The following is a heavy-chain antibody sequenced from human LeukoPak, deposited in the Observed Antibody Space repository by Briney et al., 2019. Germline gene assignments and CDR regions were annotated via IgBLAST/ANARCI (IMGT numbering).Heavy chain of an antibody. CDR3: AREEGYYFDY. J-gene: IGHJ4*02. V-gene: IGHV3-30*19. Sequence: GGSLRLSCAASGFTFSSYGMHWVRQAPGKGPEWVAVISYDGSNKYYADSVKGRFTISRDNSKNTLYLQVNSLRAEDTAVFYCAREEGYYFDYWGQGTLVTVSS. CDR1: GFTFSSYG. CDR2: ISYDGSNK.